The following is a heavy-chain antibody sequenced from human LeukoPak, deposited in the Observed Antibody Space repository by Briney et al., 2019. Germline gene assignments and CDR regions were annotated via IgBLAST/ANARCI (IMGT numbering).Heavy chain of an antibody. V-gene: IGHV4-34*01. CDR1: GGSFSGYY. CDR2: INHSGST. J-gene: IGHJ3*01. CDR3: ASEYTTDVPFII. D-gene: IGHD3-10*01. Sequence: SETLSLTCAVYGGSFSGYYWSWIRQPPGKGLGWIGEINHSGSTNYNPSLKSRVTISVDTSKNQFSLKLSSVTAADTAVYYCASEYTTDVPFIIGAQGKMVTVS.